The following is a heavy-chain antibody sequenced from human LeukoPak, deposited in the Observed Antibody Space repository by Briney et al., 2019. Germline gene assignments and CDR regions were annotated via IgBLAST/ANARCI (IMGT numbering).Heavy chain of an antibody. CDR1: GFTFDDYA. J-gene: IGHJ4*02. CDR3: AKASGIAVAGSFDY. CDR2: ISWNSGSI. V-gene: IGHV3-9*03. Sequence: GGSLRLSCAASGFTFDDYAMHWVRQAPGKGLEWVSGISWNSGSIGYADSVKGRFTISRDNAKNSLYLQMNSLRAEDMALYYCAKASGIAVAGSFDYWGQGTLVTVSS. D-gene: IGHD6-19*01.